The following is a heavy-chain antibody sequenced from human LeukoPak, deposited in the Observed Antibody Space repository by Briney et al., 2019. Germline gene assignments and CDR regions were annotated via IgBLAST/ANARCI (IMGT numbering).Heavy chain of an antibody. Sequence: ASVKVSCKASGYTFTSYDINWVRQATGQGLEWTGWMNPNSGNTGYAQKFQGRVTMTRNTSISTAYMELSSLRSEDTAVYYCARAPAAGTDFFDYWGQGTLVTVSS. CDR2: MNPNSGNT. V-gene: IGHV1-8*01. J-gene: IGHJ4*02. CDR1: GYTFTSYD. D-gene: IGHD6-13*01. CDR3: ARAPAAGTDFFDY.